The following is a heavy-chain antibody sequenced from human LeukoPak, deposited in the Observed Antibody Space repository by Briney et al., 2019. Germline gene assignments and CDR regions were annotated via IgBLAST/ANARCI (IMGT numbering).Heavy chain of an antibody. D-gene: IGHD1-26*01. J-gene: IGHJ4*02. CDR2: IYYSGST. CDR3: ARRSGGGVGATYYFDY. Sequence: SQTLSLTCTVSGGSISSGGYYWSWIRQHPGKGLEWIGYIYYSGSTYYNPSLKSRVTISVDTSKNQFSLKLSSVTAADTAVYYCARRSGGGVGATYYFDYWAQGTLVTVSS. CDR1: GGSISSGGYY. V-gene: IGHV4-31*03.